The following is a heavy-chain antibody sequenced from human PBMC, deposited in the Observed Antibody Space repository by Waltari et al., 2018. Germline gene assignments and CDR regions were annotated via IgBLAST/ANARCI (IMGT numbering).Heavy chain of an antibody. V-gene: IGHV4-4*07. D-gene: IGHD3-22*01. J-gene: IGHJ2*01. CDR2: IYTSGST. Sequence: QVQLQESGPGLVKPSETLSLTCTVSGGSISSYHWSWLRQPAGKGLEWIGRIYTSGSTNYNPSLKSRVTMSVDTSKNQFSLKLSSVTAADTAVYYCARDNYYDSSGYYPWYFDLWGRGTLVTVSS. CDR1: GGSISSYH. CDR3: ARDNYYDSSGYYPWYFDL.